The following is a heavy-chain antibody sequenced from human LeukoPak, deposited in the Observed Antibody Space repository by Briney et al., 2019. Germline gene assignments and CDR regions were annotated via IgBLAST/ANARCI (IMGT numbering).Heavy chain of an antibody. CDR2: IYYSGST. CDR3: ARFIWSGYYMAFDI. J-gene: IGHJ3*02. CDR1: GGSISSYY. Sequence: SETLSLTCTVSGGSISSYYRSWIRQPPGKGLEWIGYIYYSGSTTYNPSLKSRVTISVDTSKNQFSLKLSSGTAADTAVYYCARFIWSGYYMAFDIWGQGTMVTVSS. V-gene: IGHV4-59*01. D-gene: IGHD3-3*01.